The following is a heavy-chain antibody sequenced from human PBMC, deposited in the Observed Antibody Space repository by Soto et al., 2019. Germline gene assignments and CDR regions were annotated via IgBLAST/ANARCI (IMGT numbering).Heavy chain of an antibody. CDR3: ARPTTKMYSSSGYYYYGMDV. J-gene: IGHJ6*02. D-gene: IGHD6-13*01. V-gene: IGHV5-51*01. Sequence: GGSLKNSCKGSWYSFTHYWIGWGGQMSGKSLEWMGIIYPGDSDTRYSPSFQGQVTISADKSISTAYLQWSSLKASDTAMYYCARPTTKMYSSSGYYYYGMDVWGQGTTVTVSS. CDR2: IYPGDSDT. CDR1: WYSFTHYW.